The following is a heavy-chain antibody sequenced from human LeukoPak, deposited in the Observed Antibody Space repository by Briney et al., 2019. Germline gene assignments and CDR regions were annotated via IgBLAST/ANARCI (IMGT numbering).Heavy chain of an antibody. Sequence: ASVKVSCKASGYTFIGYYIHWVRQAPGQRLGWMGSINPNSGGTNYAQKFQGRVSMTRDTSKSTAYMEVSSLRFDDTAVYFCARTTYDYGDKDDYWGQGALVTVSS. J-gene: IGHJ4*02. V-gene: IGHV1-2*02. CDR3: ARTTYDYGDKDDY. CDR2: INPNSGGT. D-gene: IGHD4-17*01. CDR1: GYTFIGYY.